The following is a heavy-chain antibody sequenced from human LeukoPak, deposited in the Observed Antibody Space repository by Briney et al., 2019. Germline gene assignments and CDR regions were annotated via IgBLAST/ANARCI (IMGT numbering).Heavy chain of an antibody. CDR3: ARDWGYSSSPNWFDP. D-gene: IGHD6-13*01. Sequence: ASVKVSCTASGYTFTSYGISWVRQAPGQGLEWMGWISAYNGNTNYAQKLQGRVTMTTDTSTSTAYMELRSLRSDDTAVYYCARDWGYSSSPNWFDPWGQGTLVTVSS. J-gene: IGHJ5*02. CDR1: GYTFTSYG. V-gene: IGHV1-18*01. CDR2: ISAYNGNT.